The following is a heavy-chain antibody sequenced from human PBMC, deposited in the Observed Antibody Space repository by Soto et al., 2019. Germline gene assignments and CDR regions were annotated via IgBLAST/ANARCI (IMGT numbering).Heavy chain of an antibody. CDR1: GYTFTSYA. J-gene: IGHJ4*02. V-gene: IGHV1-3*01. Sequence: QVQLVQSGAEVKKPGASVKVSCKASGYTFTSYAMHWVRQAPGQRLEWMGWINAGNGNTKYSQKFQGRVTITRDTSASTAYMELSNLRTEDTAVYYCAREGRDGSNSRGDYWGQGSLVTVSS. CDR2: INAGNGNT. CDR3: AREGRDGSNSRGDY. D-gene: IGHD2-15*01.